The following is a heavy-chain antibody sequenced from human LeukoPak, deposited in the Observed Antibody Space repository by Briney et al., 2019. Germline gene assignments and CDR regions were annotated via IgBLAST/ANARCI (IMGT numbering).Heavy chain of an antibody. CDR3: AKDVGGYSYGYSDY. Sequence: GGSLRLSCAASGFTLNSYAMSWVRQAPGKGLEWVSLISGNAGSTHYADSVKGRFTISRDNSKNTLYLQMNSLRAEDTAVYYCAKDVGGYSYGYSDYWGQGTLVTVSS. D-gene: IGHD5-18*01. CDR2: ISGNAGST. J-gene: IGHJ4*02. CDR1: GFTLNSYA. V-gene: IGHV3-23*01.